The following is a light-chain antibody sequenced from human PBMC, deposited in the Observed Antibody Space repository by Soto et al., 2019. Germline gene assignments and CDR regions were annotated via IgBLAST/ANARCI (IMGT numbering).Light chain of an antibody. CDR2: GVS. V-gene: IGKV3-20*01. J-gene: IGKJ4*01. CDR3: QQYGNSPLT. Sequence: EIMMTHSPATLSVSQVERGSRGFRTSRSVRSDYVAWYKQKPGQDTRVIIFGVSTRATAIPDRFSGSGSGTEFTLTISRLEPEDFALYYCQQYGNSPLTFGGGAKVDIK. CDR1: RSVRSDY.